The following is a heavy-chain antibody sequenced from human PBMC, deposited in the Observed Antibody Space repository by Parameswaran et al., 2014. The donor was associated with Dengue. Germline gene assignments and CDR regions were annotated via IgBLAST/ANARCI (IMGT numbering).Heavy chain of an antibody. J-gene: IGHJ4*02. D-gene: IGHD6-19*01. CDR3: ARDRKTSGYSSGESPNDY. V-gene: IGHV3-21*01. Sequence: VRQAPGKGLEWVSSISSSSSYIYYADSVKGRFTISRDNAKNSLYLQMNSLRAEDTAVYYCARDRKTSGYSSGESPNDYWGQGTLVTVSS. CDR2: ISSSSSYI.